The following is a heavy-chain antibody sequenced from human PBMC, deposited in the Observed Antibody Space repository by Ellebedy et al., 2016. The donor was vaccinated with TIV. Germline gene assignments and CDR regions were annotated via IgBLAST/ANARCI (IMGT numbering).Heavy chain of an antibody. J-gene: IGHJ4*02. CDR3: ARHYRTMGDF. V-gene: IGHV3-7*01. CDR2: IKQDGSEK. D-gene: IGHD4/OR15-4a*01. CDR1: GFTLSSYW. Sequence: GESLKISXAASGFTLSSYWMSWLRQAPGKGLEWVANIKQDGSEKYYVGSVKGRFTISRDNAKNSLYLQMYSLRAEDTAVYYCARHYRTMGDFWGQGTLVTVSS.